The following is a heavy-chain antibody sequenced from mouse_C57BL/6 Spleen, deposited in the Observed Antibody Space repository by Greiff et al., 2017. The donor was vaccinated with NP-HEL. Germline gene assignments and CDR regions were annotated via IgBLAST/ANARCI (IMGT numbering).Heavy chain of an antibody. Sequence: EVQLQQSGPELVKPGASVKISCKASGYTFTDYYMNWVKQSHGKSLEWIGDINPNNGGTSYNQKFKGKATLTVDKSSSTAYMELRSLTSEDSAVYYCARRDGYSFDYLGQGTTLTVSS. CDR2: INPNNGGT. V-gene: IGHV1-26*01. D-gene: IGHD2-3*01. CDR3: ARRDGYSFDY. CDR1: GYTFTDYY. J-gene: IGHJ2*01.